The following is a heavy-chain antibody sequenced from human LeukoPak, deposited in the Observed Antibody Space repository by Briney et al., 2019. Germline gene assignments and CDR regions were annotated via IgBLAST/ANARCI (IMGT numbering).Heavy chain of an antibody. CDR3: AGGDYAFWY. Sequence: GGSLRLSCAASGFTFSNYAMIWVRQAPEKGLEWVSAITGSGGGTYYADSVKGRFTISRDNAKNSLYLQMNSLRAEDTAVYYCAGGDYAFWYWGQGTLVTVSS. D-gene: IGHD4-17*01. CDR2: ITGSGGGT. CDR1: GFTFSNYA. J-gene: IGHJ4*02. V-gene: IGHV3-23*01.